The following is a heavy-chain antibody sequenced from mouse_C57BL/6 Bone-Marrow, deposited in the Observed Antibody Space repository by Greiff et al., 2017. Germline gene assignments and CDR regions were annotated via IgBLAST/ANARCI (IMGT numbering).Heavy chain of an antibody. J-gene: IGHJ4*01. V-gene: IGHV2-9-1*01. CDR2: IWTGGGS. D-gene: IGHD2-4*01. Sequence: VMLVESGPGLVAPSQSLSITCTVSGFSLPSYAISWVRQPPGKGLEWLGVIWTGGGSNSNSALKSRLRLSKDNSKSKVILKMNCMQTDDTARYYCARETYDYDGRGYYAMDYWGQGTSVTVSS. CDR1: GFSLPSYA. CDR3: ARETYDYDGRGYYAMDY.